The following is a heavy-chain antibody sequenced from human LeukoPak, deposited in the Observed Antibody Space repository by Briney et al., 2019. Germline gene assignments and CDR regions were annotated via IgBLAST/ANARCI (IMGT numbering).Heavy chain of an antibody. Sequence: ASVKVSCKASGYTFTVYFMHWVRQAPGQGLEWMGWINPNSGGTNYAQKFQGRVTMTRDTSISTAYMELSRLRSDDAAVYYCARELNYDSSGYYFDYWGQGTLVTVSS. CDR3: ARELNYDSSGYYFDY. V-gene: IGHV1-2*02. CDR1: GYTFTVYF. D-gene: IGHD3-22*01. J-gene: IGHJ4*02. CDR2: INPNSGGT.